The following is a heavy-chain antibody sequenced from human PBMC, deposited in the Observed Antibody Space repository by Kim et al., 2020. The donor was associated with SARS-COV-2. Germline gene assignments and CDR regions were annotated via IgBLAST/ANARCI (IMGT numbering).Heavy chain of an antibody. CDR2: INHSGST. Sequence: SETLSLTCAVYGGSFSGYYWSWIRQPPGKGLEWIGEINHSGSTNYNPSLKSRVTISVDTSKNQFSLKLSSVTAADTAVYYCAREGNYYGSGSYYNPTYNWFDPWGQGTLVTVSS. D-gene: IGHD3-10*01. V-gene: IGHV4-34*01. CDR1: GGSFSGYY. CDR3: AREGNYYGSGSYYNPTYNWFDP. J-gene: IGHJ5*02.